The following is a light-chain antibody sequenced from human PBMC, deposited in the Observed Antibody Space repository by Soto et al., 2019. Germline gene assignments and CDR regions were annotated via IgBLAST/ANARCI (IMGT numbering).Light chain of an antibody. V-gene: IGLV1-44*01. CDR3: AAWDDSLNGLYD. CDR1: SSNIGSNT. J-gene: IGLJ1*01. Sequence: QSVLTQPPSASGTPGQRVTISCSGSSSNIGSNTVNWYQQLPGTAPKLLIYSNNPRPSGVPDRFSGSKSGTSASLAISGLQSEDEAKYYCAAWDDSLNGLYDFGTGTKVTGL. CDR2: SNN.